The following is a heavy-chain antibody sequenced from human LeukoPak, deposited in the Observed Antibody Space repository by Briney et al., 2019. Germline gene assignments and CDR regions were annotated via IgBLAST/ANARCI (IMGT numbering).Heavy chain of an antibody. CDR3: ARTYSNYYFDY. Sequence: PSETLSLTCTVSGVSISGYYWSWIRQPPGKGLEWIGYIYYSGSTNDNPSLKGRVTISVDTSKNQFSLNLRSVTAADTAVYYCARTYSNYYFDYWGQGTLVTVSS. D-gene: IGHD4-11*01. CDR2: IYYSGST. CDR1: GVSISGYY. V-gene: IGHV4-59*01. J-gene: IGHJ4*02.